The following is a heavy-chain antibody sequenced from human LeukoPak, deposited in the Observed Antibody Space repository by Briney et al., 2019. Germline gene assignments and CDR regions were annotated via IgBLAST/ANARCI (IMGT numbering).Heavy chain of an antibody. CDR2: ISSSATTT. D-gene: IGHD2-8*02. V-gene: IGHV3-48*03. CDR3: ARDRGLVLVTGTFDY. J-gene: IGHJ4*02. Sequence: PGGSLRLSCAASGFTFSSYEMNWVRQAPGKGLEWVSYISSSATTTYYADSVKGRFTISRDNAKNSLYLQMNSLRAEDTAVYYCARDRGLVLVTGTFDYWGQGTLVTVSS. CDR1: GFTFSSYE.